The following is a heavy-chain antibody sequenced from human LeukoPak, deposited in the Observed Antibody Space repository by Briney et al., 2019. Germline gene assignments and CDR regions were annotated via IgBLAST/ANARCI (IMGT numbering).Heavy chain of an antibody. D-gene: IGHD5-12*01. CDR1: GFTFSDYY. V-gene: IGHV3-11*06. CDR2: ISSSSSYT. CDR3: ARDGDIIDY. J-gene: IGHJ4*02. Sequence: GGSLRLPCAASGFTFSDYYMSWIRQAPGKGLEWVSYISSSSSYTNYADSVKGRFTISRDNAKNSLYLQMNSLRAEDTAVYYCARDGDIIDYWGQGTLVTVSS.